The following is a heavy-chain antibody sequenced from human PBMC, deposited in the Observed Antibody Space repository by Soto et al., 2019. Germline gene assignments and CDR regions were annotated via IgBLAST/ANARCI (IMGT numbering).Heavy chain of an antibody. CDR2: AHYSGST. V-gene: IGHV4-61*01. CDR3: ARDATFDSGGYYYVSWFDL. CDR1: GGSVRSGSSY. D-gene: IGHD3-22*01. Sequence: PSETLSLTCTVSGGSVRSGSSYWSWIRQPPGKGLEWIGHAHYSGSTSYNPSLKSRVSISEDTSKNQVTLKLRSVTTADTAIYYCARDATFDSGGYYYVSWFDLWGQGTPVTVSS. J-gene: IGHJ5*02.